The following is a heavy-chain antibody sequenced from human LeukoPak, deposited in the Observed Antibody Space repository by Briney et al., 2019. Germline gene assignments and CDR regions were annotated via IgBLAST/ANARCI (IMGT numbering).Heavy chain of an antibody. D-gene: IGHD2-8*01. J-gene: IGHJ4*02. V-gene: IGHV4-38-2*02. CDR2: IHHGVST. CDR3: ARDRDDSTNYTPYYFDY. Sequence: SETLSLICAVSGYSITSNYYWGWIRQPPGRGLEWIGSIHHGVSTFYNPSLKSRVTISVDTSNNHFSLRLTSVTAADTAVYYCARDRDDSTNYTPYYFDYWGQGAWSPSPQ. CDR1: GYSITSNYY.